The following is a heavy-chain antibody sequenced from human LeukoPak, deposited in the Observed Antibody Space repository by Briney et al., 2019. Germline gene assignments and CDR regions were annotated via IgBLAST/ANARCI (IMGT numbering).Heavy chain of an antibody. V-gene: IGHV3-23*01. D-gene: IGHD6-19*01. CDR2: ISGSGGST. J-gene: IGHJ4*02. CDR3: ARQTSGWYPEFDY. Sequence: GSLRLSCAASGFPFSSYAMSWVRQAPGKGLEWVSAISGSGGSTYYADSVKGRFTISRDNSKNTLYLQMNSLRAEDTAVYFCARQTSGWYPEFDYWGQGTLVTVSS. CDR1: GFPFSSYA.